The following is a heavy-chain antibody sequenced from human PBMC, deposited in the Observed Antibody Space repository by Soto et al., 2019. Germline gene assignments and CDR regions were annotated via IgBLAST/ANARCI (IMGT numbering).Heavy chain of an antibody. CDR3: ARHYRTVVVVAAYNWFDP. Sequence: SETLSLTCTVSGGSISSSSYYWGWIRQPPGKGLEWIGSIYYSGSTYYNPSLKSRVTISVDTSKNQFSLKLSSVTAADTAVYYCARHYRTVVVVAAYNWFDPWGQGTLVTVSS. J-gene: IGHJ5*02. CDR1: GGSISSSSYY. D-gene: IGHD2-15*01. V-gene: IGHV4-39*01. CDR2: IYYSGST.